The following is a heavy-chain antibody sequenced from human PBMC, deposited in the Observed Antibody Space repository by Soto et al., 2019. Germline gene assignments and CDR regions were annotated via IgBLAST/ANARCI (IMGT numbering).Heavy chain of an antibody. CDR2: INHSGST. Sequence: PSETLSLTCAVYGVSFSGYYWSWIRQPPGKGLEWIGEINHSGSTNYNPSLKSRVTISVDTSKNQFSLKLSSVTAADTAVYYCARATPSHDAFDIWGQGTMVTVSS. CDR3: ARATPSHDAFDI. J-gene: IGHJ3*02. V-gene: IGHV4-34*01. CDR1: GVSFSGYY.